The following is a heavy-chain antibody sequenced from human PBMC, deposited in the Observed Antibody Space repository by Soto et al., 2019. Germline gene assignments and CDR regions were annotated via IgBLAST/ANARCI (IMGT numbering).Heavy chain of an antibody. V-gene: IGHV3-9*01. J-gene: IGHJ5*02. CDR3: AKGSLPVTDNWLDT. Sequence: GGSLRLSCAASGFIFDDYAMHWVRQAPGKGLEWVSGISWNSGTIDYADSVKGRFTISRDNAKYSLYLQVNSLRVEDTAFYYCAKGSLPVTDNWLDTWGQGTLVTVSS. CDR2: ISWNSGTI. CDR1: GFIFDDYA.